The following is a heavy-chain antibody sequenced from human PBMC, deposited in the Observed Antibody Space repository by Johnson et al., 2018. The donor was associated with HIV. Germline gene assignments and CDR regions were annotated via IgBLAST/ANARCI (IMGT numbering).Heavy chain of an antibody. D-gene: IGHD6-19*01. J-gene: IGHJ3*02. Sequence: VQLVESGGGLVQPGRSLRLSCAASGFTFDDYAMHWVRQAPGKGLEWVSGISWNSGSIGYADSVKGRFTISRDNSKNTLYLQMNSLRAEDTAVYYCARAGGAVRVNGFDIWGQGTMVAVSS. CDR2: ISWNSGSI. CDR1: GFTFDDYA. CDR3: ARAGGAVRVNGFDI. V-gene: IGHV3-9*01.